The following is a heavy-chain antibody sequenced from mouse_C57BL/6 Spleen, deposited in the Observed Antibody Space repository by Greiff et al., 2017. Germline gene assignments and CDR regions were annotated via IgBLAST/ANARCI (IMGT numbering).Heavy chain of an antibody. Sequence: EVQRVESGAELVRPGASVKLSCTASGFNIKDYYMHWVKQRPEQGLEWIGRIDPEDGDTEYAPKFQGKATMTADTSSNTAYLQLSSLTSEDTAVYYCTGNYYGSSYLAYWGQGTLVTVSA. CDR2: IDPEDGDT. D-gene: IGHD1-1*01. CDR3: TGNYYGSSYLAY. J-gene: IGHJ3*01. V-gene: IGHV14-1*01. CDR1: GFNIKDYY.